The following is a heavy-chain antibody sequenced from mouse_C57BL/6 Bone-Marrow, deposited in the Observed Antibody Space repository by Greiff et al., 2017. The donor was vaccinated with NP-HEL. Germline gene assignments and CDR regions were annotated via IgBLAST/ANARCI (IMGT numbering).Heavy chain of an antibody. CDR2: INPGSGGT. CDR1: GYAFTNYL. Sequence: VQLQQSGAELVRPGTSVKVSCKASGYAFTNYLIEWVKQRPGQGLEWIGVINPGSGGTNYNEKFKGKATLTADKSSSTAYMQLSSLTSEDSAVYFCARFPDYYGSSYWYFDVWGTGTTVTVSS. CDR3: ARFPDYYGSSYWYFDV. J-gene: IGHJ1*03. V-gene: IGHV1-54*01. D-gene: IGHD1-1*01.